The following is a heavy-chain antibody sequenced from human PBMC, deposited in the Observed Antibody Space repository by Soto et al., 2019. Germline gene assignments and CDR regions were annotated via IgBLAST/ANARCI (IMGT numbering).Heavy chain of an antibody. CDR3: ARVSPLGDSDY. Sequence: GGSLRLSCAASGFTFSSYWMSWVRQAPGKGPEWVANIKQDGSEKYYVDSVKGRFTISRDNAKNSLYLQMNSLRAEDTAVYYCARVSPLGDSDYWGQGTLVTVSS. D-gene: IGHD2-15*01. V-gene: IGHV3-7*03. CDR1: GFTFSSYW. CDR2: IKQDGSEK. J-gene: IGHJ4*02.